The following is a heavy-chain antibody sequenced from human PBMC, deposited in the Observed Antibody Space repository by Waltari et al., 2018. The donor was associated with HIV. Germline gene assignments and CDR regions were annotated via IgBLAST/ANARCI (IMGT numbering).Heavy chain of an antibody. D-gene: IGHD2-15*01. CDR1: GFTFRSYS. V-gene: IGHV3-48*04. CDR3: AKEVVALPHYYYYGLDV. Sequence: EVQLVESGGGLVQPGGSLRLSCAASGFTFRSYSMNWVRQAPGKGLGWVSYISSTSNTRYYADSVKGRFTVSRDNAKNSLSLQMNSLRAEDTAVYFCAKEVVALPHYYYYGLDVWGQGTTVTVSS. J-gene: IGHJ6*02. CDR2: ISSTSNTR.